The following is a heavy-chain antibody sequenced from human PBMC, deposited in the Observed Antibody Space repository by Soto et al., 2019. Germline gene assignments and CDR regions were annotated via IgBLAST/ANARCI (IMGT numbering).Heavy chain of an antibody. J-gene: IGHJ6*02. CDR2: RGGDDDTT. Sequence: EVQLLESGGGLVQPGGSLRLSCAASGFTFSSYSMSWVRQAPGKGLEWVSGFRRGGDDDTTYYADSVRGRFTISRDNSKNTLSLQRNSLRDEDTAVYYCAKRGVGGANGGYYYYGMDVWGQGTTVTVSS. CDR3: AKRGVGGANGGYYYYGMDV. D-gene: IGHD1-26*01. V-gene: IGHV3-23*01. CDR1: GFTFSSYS.